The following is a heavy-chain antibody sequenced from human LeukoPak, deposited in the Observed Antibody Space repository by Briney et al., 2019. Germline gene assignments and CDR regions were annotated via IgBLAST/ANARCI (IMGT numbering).Heavy chain of an antibody. J-gene: IGHJ5*02. Sequence: ASVKVSCKASGYIFTSYGITWVRQAPGQGLEWMGWISTYNGNTNYAQKLQGRVTMTTDTSTSTAYMELRSLRSDDTAVYYCALSSSWYGGWFDPWGQGTLVTVSS. CDR3: ALSSSWYGGWFDP. CDR1: GYIFTSYG. CDR2: ISTYNGNT. D-gene: IGHD6-13*01. V-gene: IGHV1-18*01.